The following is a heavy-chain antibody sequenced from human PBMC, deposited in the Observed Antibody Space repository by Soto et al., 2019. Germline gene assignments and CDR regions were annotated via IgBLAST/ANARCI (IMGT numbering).Heavy chain of an antibody. V-gene: IGHV4-34*01. J-gene: IGHJ5*02. CDR2: INHSGST. D-gene: IGHD3-3*01. CDR1: GGSFSGYY. CDR3: ARSRFLEWLLYRSGWFDP. Sequence: SETLSLTCAVYGGSFSGYYWSWIRQPPGKGLEWIGEINHSGSTNYNPSPKSRVTISVDTSKNQFSLKLSSVTAADTAVYYCARSRFLEWLLYRSGWFDPWGQGTLVTVSS.